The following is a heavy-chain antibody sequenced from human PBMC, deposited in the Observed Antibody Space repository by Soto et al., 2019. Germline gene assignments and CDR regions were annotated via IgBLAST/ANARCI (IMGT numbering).Heavy chain of an antibody. CDR1: GGSISSGGYY. J-gene: IGHJ2*01. V-gene: IGHV4-31*03. D-gene: IGHD1-26*01. CDR3: ARDGAGRYWYFDL. CDR2: IYYSGST. Sequence: QVQLQESGPGLVKPSQTLSLTCTVSGGSISSGGYYWSWIRQHPGKGLEWIGYIYYSGSTYYNPSIKSRGTISVDTSKNQFSLKLSSVTAADTAVYYCARDGAGRYWYFDLWGRGTLVTVSS.